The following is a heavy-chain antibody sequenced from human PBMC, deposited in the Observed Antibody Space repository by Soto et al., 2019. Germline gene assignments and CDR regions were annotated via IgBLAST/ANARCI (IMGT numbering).Heavy chain of an antibody. CDR3: ARSSPVVTAP. Sequence: QVQLQESGPGLVKPSQTLSLTCTVSGGSISSGGYYWSWIRQHPGKGLEWIGYIYYSGSTYYNPSIKTRITISVYTSKNQFSLTLTSVTAADTAVYYCARSSPVVTAPWGQGTLVTVSS. CDR1: GGSISSGGYY. V-gene: IGHV4-31*03. D-gene: IGHD2-21*02. CDR2: IYYSGST. J-gene: IGHJ5*02.